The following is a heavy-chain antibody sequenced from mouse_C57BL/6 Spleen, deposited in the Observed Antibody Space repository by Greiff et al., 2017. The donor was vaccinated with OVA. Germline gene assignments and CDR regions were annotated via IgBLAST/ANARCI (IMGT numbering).Heavy chain of an antibody. D-gene: IGHD1-1*01. CDR1: GFTFSDYG. J-gene: IGHJ4*01. CDR2: ISNLAYSI. CDR3: ARHLGSSSFYAMDY. V-gene: IGHV5-15*01. Sequence: EVKLVESGGGLVQPGGSLKLSCAASGFTFSDYGMAWVRQAPRKGPEWVAFISNLAYSIYYADTVTGRFTISRENAKNTLYLEMSSLRSEDTAMYYCARHLGSSSFYAMDYWGQGTSVTVSS.